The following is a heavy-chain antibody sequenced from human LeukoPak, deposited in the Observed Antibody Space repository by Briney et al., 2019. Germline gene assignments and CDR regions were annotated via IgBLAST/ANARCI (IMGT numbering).Heavy chain of an antibody. D-gene: IGHD2-8*01. Sequence: GASVKVSCKASGGTFSSYAISWVRQAPGQGLEWMGRIIPILGIANYAQKFQGRVTIIADKSTSTAYMELSSLRSEDTAVYYCAREGGDIVLMVYSFDYWGQGTLVTVSS. J-gene: IGHJ4*02. CDR1: GGTFSSYA. V-gene: IGHV1-69*04. CDR2: IIPILGIA. CDR3: AREGGDIVLMVYSFDY.